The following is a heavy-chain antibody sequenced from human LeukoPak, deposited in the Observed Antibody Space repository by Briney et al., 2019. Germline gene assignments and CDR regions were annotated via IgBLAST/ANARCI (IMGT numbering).Heavy chain of an antibody. V-gene: IGHV1-18*01. J-gene: IGHJ4*02. CDR3: ARDRYCGGGSCYHLNYFDY. CDR2: ISAYNGNT. Sequence: ASVKVSCKASDYTFTSYGINWVRQAPGEGLEWMGWISAYNGNTKYAQKLQGRVTMTTDTSTSTAYMEMKSLGSDDTAVYYCARDRYCGGGSCYHLNYFDYWGQGTLVIVSS. D-gene: IGHD2-15*01. CDR1: DYTFTSYG.